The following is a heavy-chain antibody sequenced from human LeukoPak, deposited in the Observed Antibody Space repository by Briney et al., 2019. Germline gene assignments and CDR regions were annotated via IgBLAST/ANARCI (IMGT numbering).Heavy chain of an antibody. J-gene: IGHJ4*02. D-gene: IGHD2-2*01. CDR2: ISGSGGST. CDR3: AKDDIVVVPGYYFDY. CDR1: GFTLSSYA. V-gene: IGHV3-23*01. Sequence: GGSLRLSCAASGFTLSSYAVSWVRQAPGKGLAWVSAISGSGGSTYYADSVKGRFTISRDNSKNTLYLQMNSLRAEDTAVYYCAKDDIVVVPGYYFDYWGQGTLVTVSS.